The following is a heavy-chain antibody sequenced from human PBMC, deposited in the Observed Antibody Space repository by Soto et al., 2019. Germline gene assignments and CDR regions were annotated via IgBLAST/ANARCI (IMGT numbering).Heavy chain of an antibody. J-gene: IGHJ6*02. V-gene: IGHV1-24*01. Sequence: QVQLVQSGAEVKKPGASVKVSCKVSGYTLTELSMHWVRQAPGKGLEWMGGFDPEDGETIYAQKFQGRVTMTEDTSTDTAYMELSSLRSEDTAVYYCATVLMLQLERRWKYYYGMDVWGQGTTVTVSS. CDR1: GYTLTELS. D-gene: IGHD1-1*01. CDR3: ATVLMLQLERRWKYYYGMDV. CDR2: FDPEDGET.